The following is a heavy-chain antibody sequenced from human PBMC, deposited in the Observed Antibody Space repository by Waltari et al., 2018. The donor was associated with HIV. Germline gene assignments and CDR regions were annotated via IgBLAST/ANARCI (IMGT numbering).Heavy chain of an antibody. J-gene: IGHJ3*02. D-gene: IGHD3-10*01. CDR2: IWYDGSNK. CDR3: ARDRRGPGAFDI. CDR1: GFTFSGYG. V-gene: IGHV3-33*01. Sequence: QVQLVESGGGVVQPGRSLRLSCDASGFTFSGYGMHWVRQAPGKGLEWVAVIWYDGSNKYYADSVKGRFTISRDNSKNTLYLQMNSLRAEDTAVYYCARDRRGPGAFDIWGQGTMVTVSS.